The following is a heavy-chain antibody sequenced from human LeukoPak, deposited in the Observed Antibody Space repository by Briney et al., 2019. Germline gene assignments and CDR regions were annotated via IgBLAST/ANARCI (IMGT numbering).Heavy chain of an antibody. Sequence: SETLSLTCAVYGGSFSGYYWSWIRQPPGKGLEWIGEINHSGSTNYNPSLKSRVTISVDTSKNQFSLKLSSVTAADTAVYYCARLSNLDYWGQGTLVTVSS. CDR3: ARLSNLDY. V-gene: IGHV4-34*01. J-gene: IGHJ4*02. CDR1: GGSFSGYY. CDR2: INHSGST.